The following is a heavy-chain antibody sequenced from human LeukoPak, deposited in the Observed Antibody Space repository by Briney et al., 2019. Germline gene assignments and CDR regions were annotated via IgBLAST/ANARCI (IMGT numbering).Heavy chain of an antibody. J-gene: IGHJ3*02. CDR1: GCSISSSNW. CDR2: IYHSGST. CDR3: ARGGDDAFDI. Sequence: RSGGTLSLTCAVSGCSISSSNWWGWVRQPPGKGLEWIGEIYHSGSTNYNPSLKSRVTISVDKSKNQYSLKLSAVTAADTAVYYCARGGDDAFDIWGQGTMAIVSS. V-gene: IGHV4-4*02.